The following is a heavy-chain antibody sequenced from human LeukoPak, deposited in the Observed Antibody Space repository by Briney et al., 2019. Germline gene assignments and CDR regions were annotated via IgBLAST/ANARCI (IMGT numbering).Heavy chain of an antibody. J-gene: IGHJ6*02. Sequence: ASAKVSCKASGYTFTSYGISWVRQAPGQGLEWMGWISAYNGNTNYAQKLQGRVTMTTDTSTSTAYMELRSLRSDDTAVYYCARSPFGYCSGGSCYDLGHYGMDVWGQGTTVTVSS. CDR3: ARSPFGYCSGGSCYDLGHYGMDV. D-gene: IGHD2-15*01. CDR2: ISAYNGNT. V-gene: IGHV1-18*01. CDR1: GYTFTSYG.